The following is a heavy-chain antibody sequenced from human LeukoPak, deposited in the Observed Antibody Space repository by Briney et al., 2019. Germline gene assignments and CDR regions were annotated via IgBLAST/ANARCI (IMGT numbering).Heavy chain of an antibody. J-gene: IGHJ4*02. D-gene: IGHD3-10*01. Sequence: GGSLRLSCAASGFTFDDYAMHWVRQAPGKGLEWVSGISWNSGSIGYADSVKGRFTISRDNAKNSLYLQMNSLRAEDTALYYCAKAHYGSGSYFDYWGQGTLVTVSS. V-gene: IGHV3-9*01. CDR2: ISWNSGSI. CDR3: AKAHYGSGSYFDY. CDR1: GFTFDDYA.